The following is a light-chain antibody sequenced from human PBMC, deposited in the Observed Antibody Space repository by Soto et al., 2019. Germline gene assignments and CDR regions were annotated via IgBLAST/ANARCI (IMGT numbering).Light chain of an antibody. Sequence: DIQMTQSPSTLSASVGDRVTITCRASQSISSWLAWYQQKPGKAPKLLIYDASSLESGVPSRFSGSGSGTEFTLTISSLQPDDFATYYCQQSLSIPFTFGPGTKVDIK. CDR1: QSISSW. CDR2: DAS. CDR3: QQSLSIPFT. J-gene: IGKJ3*01. V-gene: IGKV1-5*01.